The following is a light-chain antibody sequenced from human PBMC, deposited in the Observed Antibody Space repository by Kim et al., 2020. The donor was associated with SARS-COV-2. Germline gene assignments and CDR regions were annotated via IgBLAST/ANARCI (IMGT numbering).Light chain of an antibody. J-gene: IGKJ1*01. CDR2: GAS. Sequence: SPGARATLSCRASQSVSTKLAWYQQKPGQAPRLLIYGASTRATGIPARFSGSGSGTEFTLTISSLQSEDFAVYYCQQYSDWPPWTFGQGTKVDIK. CDR3: QQYSDWPPWT. V-gene: IGKV3-15*01. CDR1: QSVSTK.